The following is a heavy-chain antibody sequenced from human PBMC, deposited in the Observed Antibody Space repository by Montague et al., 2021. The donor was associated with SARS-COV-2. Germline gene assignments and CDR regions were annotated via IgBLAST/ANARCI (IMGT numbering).Heavy chain of an antibody. V-gene: IGHV4-4*02. D-gene: IGHD1-26*01. CDR1: GDSISTDNW. CDR3: AREGAVVGARRTFDI. Sequence: SETLSLTCVVSGDSISTDNWWTWVRLPPGKGLEWIGGIYYSGNTYYNPSLKSRVTISVDPSKNRFSLKLTSVTAADTAVYFCAREGAVVGARRTFDIWGQGTMVTVSS. J-gene: IGHJ3*02. CDR2: IYYSGNT.